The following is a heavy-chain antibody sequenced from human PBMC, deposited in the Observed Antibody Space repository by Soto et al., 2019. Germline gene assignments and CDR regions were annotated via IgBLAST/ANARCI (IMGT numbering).Heavy chain of an antibody. J-gene: IGHJ6*03. D-gene: IGHD2-2*01. Sequence: SETLSLTCAVYGVSFSGYYWSWIRQPPGKGLEWIGEINHSGSTNYNPSLKSRVTISVDTSKNQFSLKLSSVTAADTAVYYCARGAGQLYYYYYYMDVWGKGTTVTVSS. CDR1: GVSFSGYY. CDR2: INHSGST. CDR3: ARGAGQLYYYYYYMDV. V-gene: IGHV4-34*01.